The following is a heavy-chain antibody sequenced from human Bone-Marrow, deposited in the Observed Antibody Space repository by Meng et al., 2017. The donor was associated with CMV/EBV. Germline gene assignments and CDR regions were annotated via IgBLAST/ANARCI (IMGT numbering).Heavy chain of an antibody. CDR1: GSTSGSYG. D-gene: IGHD2-2*01. V-gene: IGHV3-21*01. CDR3: AREHCSSTRGYFAFDI. Sequence: GGFLRPSCLASGSTSGSYGMHWVRQAPGKGLEWVSSISSSSSYIYYADSVKGRFTISRDNAKNTLYLQMDSLRAEDTAVYYCAREHCSSTRGYFAFDIWGQGTMVTVSS. J-gene: IGHJ3*02. CDR2: ISSSSSYI.